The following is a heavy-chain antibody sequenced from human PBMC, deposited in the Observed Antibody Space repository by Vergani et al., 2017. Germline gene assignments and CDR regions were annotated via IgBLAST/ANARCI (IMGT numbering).Heavy chain of an antibody. CDR3: ARMKRITMVRGGYFDY. D-gene: IGHD3-10*01. CDR1: GGTFSSYA. Sequence: QVQLVQSGAEVKKPGSSVKVSCKASGGTFSSYAISWVRQAPGQGLEWMGGIIPIFGTANYAQNFQGRVTITADESTSTAYMELSSLRSEDTAVYYCARMKRITMVRGGYFDYWGQGTLVTVSS. J-gene: IGHJ4*02. V-gene: IGHV1-69*12. CDR2: IIPIFGTA.